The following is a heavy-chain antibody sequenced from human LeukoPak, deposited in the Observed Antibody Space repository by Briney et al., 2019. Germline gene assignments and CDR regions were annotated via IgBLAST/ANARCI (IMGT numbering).Heavy chain of an antibody. CDR1: GYDFTSVG. D-gene: IGHD6-19*01. Sequence: ASVKVSCKASGYDFTSVGITWVRRAPGQGLEWMGWISPYNGNTRYAQKFQGRVAMTTDTSTTTAYMELRGLRFNDTAVYYCARAGSGSGWYFDYWGQGTMVTVSS. V-gene: IGHV1-18*01. J-gene: IGHJ4*02. CDR2: ISPYNGNT. CDR3: ARAGSGSGWYFDY.